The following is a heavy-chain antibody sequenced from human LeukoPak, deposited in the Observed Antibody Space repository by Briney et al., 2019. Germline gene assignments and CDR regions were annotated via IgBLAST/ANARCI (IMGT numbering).Heavy chain of an antibody. J-gene: IGHJ6*02. D-gene: IGHD3-16*01. CDR2: MNLDGSEK. CDR3: AKSRVGESIYGMDV. Sequence: GGSLRLSCAASGFTFSSYWMSWVRQAPGKGLEWVANMNLDGSEKYYVDSVKGRFTISRDNAKNSLYLQMNSLRAEDTAVYYCAKSRVGESIYGMDVWGQGTTVTVSS. CDR1: GFTFSSYW. V-gene: IGHV3-7*03.